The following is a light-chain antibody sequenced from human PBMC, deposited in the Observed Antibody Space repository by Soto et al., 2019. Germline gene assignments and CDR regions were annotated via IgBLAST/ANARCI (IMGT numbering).Light chain of an antibody. J-gene: IGKJ4*01. V-gene: IGKV3D-15*01. CDR3: QQYNNWGLS. CDR1: ANVGTN. CDR2: DSS. Sequence: IVMTQSPATLSVSPGERVTLSCRASANVGTNVAWYQHKPGQAPRLLIYDSSTRATGIPDTFSGSGSMTDFTLTISSLHPEESAVYYCQQYNNWGLSFGGGTKVEI.